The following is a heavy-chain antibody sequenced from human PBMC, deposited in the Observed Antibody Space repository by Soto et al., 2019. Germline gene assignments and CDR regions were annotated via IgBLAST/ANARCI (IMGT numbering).Heavy chain of an antibody. CDR2: INHRGRT. V-gene: IGHV4-59*01. Sequence: QVQLQESGPGLVKPSETLSLTCTVSGGSISYYNWNWIRQSPAKGLAWIGYINHRGRTHYTPSLKSRVTISVDTSNIHFSLHLNSVTAADTAVDDCAQGDSTTFADPFDVSGQVALVSVAP. CDR1: GGSISYYN. J-gene: IGHJ3*01. CDR3: AQGDSTTFADPFDV. D-gene: IGHD2-2*01.